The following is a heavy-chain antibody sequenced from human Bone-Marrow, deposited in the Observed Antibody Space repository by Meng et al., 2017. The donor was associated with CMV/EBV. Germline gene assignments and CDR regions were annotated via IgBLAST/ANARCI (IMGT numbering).Heavy chain of an antibody. V-gene: IGHV3-23*01. D-gene: IGHD2-2*01. Sequence: GEPLKISCAASGFTFSSYAMSWVRQAPGKGLEWVSAISGSGGSTYYADSVKGRFTISRDNSKNTLYLQMNSLRAEDTAVYYCAKVRAALDYWGQGTLVTVSS. J-gene: IGHJ4*02. CDR2: ISGSGGST. CDR1: GFTFSSYA. CDR3: AKVRAALDY.